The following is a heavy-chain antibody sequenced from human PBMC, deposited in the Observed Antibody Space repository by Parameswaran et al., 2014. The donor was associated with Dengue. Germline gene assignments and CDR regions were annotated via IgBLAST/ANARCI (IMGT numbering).Heavy chain of an antibody. CDR3: ARGAELNYDLSYFDY. J-gene: IGHJ4*02. CDR1: GFTFSSYS. Sequence: GESLKISCAASGFTFSSYSMNWVRQAPGKGLEWVSSISSSGSFIYYADSLKGRFTISRDNAKNSLYLQMNSLRAEDTAVYYCARGAELNYDLSYFDYWGQGTLVTVSS. CDR2: ISSSGSFI. D-gene: IGHD3-3*01. V-gene: IGHV3-21*01.